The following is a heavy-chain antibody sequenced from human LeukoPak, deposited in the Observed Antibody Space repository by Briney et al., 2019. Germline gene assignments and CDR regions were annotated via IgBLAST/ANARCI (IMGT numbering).Heavy chain of an antibody. D-gene: IGHD3-22*01. V-gene: IGHV4-30-2*01. J-gene: IGHJ6*02. Sequence: SQTLSLTCAVSGGSISSGGYSWSWIRQPPGKGLEWIGYIYHSGSTYYNPSLKSRVTISVDRSKNQFSLKLSSVTAADTAVYYCARGHYYESSGYYGGYYYGMDVWGQGTTVTVSS. CDR1: GGSISSGGYS. CDR2: IYHSGST. CDR3: ARGHYYESSGYYGGYYYGMDV.